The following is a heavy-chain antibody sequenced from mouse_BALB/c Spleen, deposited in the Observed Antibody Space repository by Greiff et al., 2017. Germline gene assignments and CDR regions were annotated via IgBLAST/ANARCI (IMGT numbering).Heavy chain of an antibody. CDR3: ALYDPEPFDY. D-gene: IGHD2-3*01. V-gene: IGHV1-87*01. J-gene: IGHJ2*01. Sequence: QVQLQQSGAELARPGASVKLSCKASGYTFTSYWMQWVKQRPGQGLEWIGAIYPGDGDTRYTQKFKGKATLTADKSSSTAYMQLSSLASEDSAVYYCALYDPEPFDYWGQGTTLTVSS. CDR1: GYTFTSYW. CDR2: IYPGDGDT.